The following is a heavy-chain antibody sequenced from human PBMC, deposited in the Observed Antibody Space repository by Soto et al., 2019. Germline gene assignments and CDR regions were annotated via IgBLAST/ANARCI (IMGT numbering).Heavy chain of an antibody. D-gene: IGHD3-9*01. CDR1: GFTFNNDW. Sequence: GGSLRLSCVASGFTFNNDWMSWVRQAPGKGLEWVANIKKDGSEEYYVDSEKGRFTISRGSAKNSLYLQMNSLRAEDTAVYYCATSSDTGYIFDFWGQGTLVTVSS. J-gene: IGHJ4*02. CDR2: IKKDGSEE. CDR3: ATSSDTGYIFDF. V-gene: IGHV3-7*01.